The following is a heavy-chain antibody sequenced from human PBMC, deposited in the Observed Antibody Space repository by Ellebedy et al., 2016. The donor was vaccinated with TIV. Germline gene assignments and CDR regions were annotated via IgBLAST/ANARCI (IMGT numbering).Heavy chain of an antibody. CDR1: GFTFSTYE. Sequence: GGSLRLSCSASGFTFSTYEMNWVRQAPGKGLEWVSYISSSGSTIYYADSVKGRFTISRDNAKDSLYLQMNSLRAEDTAVYYCARGPSGYSGYEKLWGQGTLVTVSS. D-gene: IGHD5-12*01. V-gene: IGHV3-48*03. CDR2: ISSSGSTI. CDR3: ARGPSGYSGYEKL. J-gene: IGHJ4*02.